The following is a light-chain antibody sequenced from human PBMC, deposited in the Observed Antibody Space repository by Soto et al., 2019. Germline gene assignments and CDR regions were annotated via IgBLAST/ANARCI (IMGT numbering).Light chain of an antibody. CDR3: SSYTSSSTLSYV. V-gene: IGLV2-14*01. CDR2: DVS. CDR1: SSDVGGYNY. J-gene: IGLJ1*01. Sequence: QSVLTQPASVSGSPGQSITISCTGTSSDVGGYNYVSRYQQHPGKAPKLMIYDVSNRPSGVSNRFSGSKSGNTASLTISGLQAEDEADYYCSSYTSSSTLSYVFXTGTKVTVL.